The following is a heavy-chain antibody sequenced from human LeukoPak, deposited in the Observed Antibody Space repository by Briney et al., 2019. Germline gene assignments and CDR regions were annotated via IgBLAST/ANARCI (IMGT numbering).Heavy chain of an antibody. D-gene: IGHD2-2*01. V-gene: IGHV1-18*04. Sequence: GASVKVSCKASGYTFTSYGISWVRQAPGQGLKWMGWISAYNGNTNYAQKLQGRVTMTTDTSTSTAYMELRSLRSDDTAVYYCARDYIVVVPAALDYWGQGTLVTVSS. CDR2: ISAYNGNT. CDR3: ARDYIVVVPAALDY. J-gene: IGHJ4*02. CDR1: GYTFTSYG.